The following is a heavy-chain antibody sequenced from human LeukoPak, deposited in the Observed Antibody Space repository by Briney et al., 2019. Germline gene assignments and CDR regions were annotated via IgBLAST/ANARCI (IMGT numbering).Heavy chain of an antibody. CDR3: ARHLMFRDSAYGPHLDY. Sequence: PSETLSLTCAAYGGSFSGYYWSWIRRSPGKGLEWIGSIYYSGSTYNNPSLRSRITISVDTSKNHFSLKLTSVTAADTAVYYCARHLMFRDSAYGPHLDYWGQGTLVTVSS. D-gene: IGHD3-10*01. CDR2: IYYSGST. J-gene: IGHJ4*02. V-gene: IGHV4-34*01. CDR1: GGSFSGYY.